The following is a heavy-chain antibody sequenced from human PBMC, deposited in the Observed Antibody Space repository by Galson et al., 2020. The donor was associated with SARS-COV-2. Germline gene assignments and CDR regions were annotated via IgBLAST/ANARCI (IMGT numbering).Heavy chain of an antibody. CDR3: AKDRAASERYNYYGMDV. D-gene: IGHD1-1*01. Sequence: TGGSLRLSCAASGFTYDDFAMHWVRQAPGKGPEWVSGISWNSVSITYADSVKGRFTISRDNAKNSLYLQMDSLRPEDTALYYCAKDRAASERYNYYGMDVWGQGTTVTVSS. J-gene: IGHJ6*02. CDR2: ISWNSVSI. CDR1: GFTYDDFA. V-gene: IGHV3-9*01.